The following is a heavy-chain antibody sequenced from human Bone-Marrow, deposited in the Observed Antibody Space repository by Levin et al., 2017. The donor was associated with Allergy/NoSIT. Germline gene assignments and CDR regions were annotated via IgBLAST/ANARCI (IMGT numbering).Heavy chain of an antibody. CDR3: ARDWGGIYFAFFDY. CDR1: GFMFATYS. D-gene: IGHD1-26*01. CDR2: INQDGIEK. J-gene: IGHJ4*02. V-gene: IGHV3-7*03. Sequence: GESLKISCVASGFMFATYSMSWVRQAPGKGLEWVANINQDGIEKFYLDSVKGRFTLSRDNAKNSLYLQMNSLRGEDTAVYYCARDWGGIYFAFFDYWGQGALVTVSS.